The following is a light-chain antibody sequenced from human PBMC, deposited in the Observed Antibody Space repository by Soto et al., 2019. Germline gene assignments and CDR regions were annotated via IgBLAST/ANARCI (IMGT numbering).Light chain of an antibody. Sequence: EIVLTQSPGTLSLSPWERATLSCRASQSVSSNYLAWYQQKPGQAPRLLIYGASSRATGIPDRFSGSGSGTDFTLTIRRLEPEDFAVYYCQQYNNWPPWTFGQGTKVDIK. V-gene: IGKV3-20*01. CDR3: QQYNNWPPWT. CDR1: QSVSSNY. CDR2: GAS. J-gene: IGKJ1*01.